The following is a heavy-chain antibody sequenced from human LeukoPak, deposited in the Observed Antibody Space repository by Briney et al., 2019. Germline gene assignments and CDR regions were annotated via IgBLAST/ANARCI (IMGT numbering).Heavy chain of an antibody. J-gene: IGHJ3*02. V-gene: IGHV3-48*03. CDR3: VREVGRSSGQWLADAFDI. Sequence: GGSLRLSCAASGFIFSNYEMNSGRQAPGKGLEWGSYITSDGTDMYYADSVKGRFAISRDNAKNSLYLQMNSLRADDTAVYYCVREVGRSSGQWLADAFDIWGQGTMVTVSP. CDR1: GFIFSNYE. CDR2: ITSDGTDM. D-gene: IGHD6-19*01.